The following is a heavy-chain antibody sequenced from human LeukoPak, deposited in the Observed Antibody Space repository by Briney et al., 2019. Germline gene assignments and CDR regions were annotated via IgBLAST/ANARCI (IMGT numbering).Heavy chain of an antibody. V-gene: IGHV3-11*04. J-gene: IGHJ5*02. CDR2: ISPSGTDI. CDR3: AAVPAAMLLNWFDP. CDR1: AFTFSDNY. D-gene: IGHD2-2*01. Sequence: GGSLRLSCAVSAFTFSDNYMTWIRQAPGKGLESVSYISPSGTDISYADSVKGRFTISRDNAKNSLYLQMNSLRAEDTAVYYCAAVPAAMLLNWFDPWGQGTLVTVSS.